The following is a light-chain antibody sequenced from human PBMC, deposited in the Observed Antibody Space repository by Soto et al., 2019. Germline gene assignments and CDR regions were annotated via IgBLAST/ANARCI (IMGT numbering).Light chain of an antibody. V-gene: IGKV1-9*01. CDR3: QQVNSSPFT. Sequence: DIQLTQSPSFLSASIGDRVTITCRASQGISNYLAWYHQKPGKAPKLLIFAASTLQSGVPSRFSGSGSGTEFTLTISSLQPEDFATYWCQQVNSSPFTFGPGTKVDIK. CDR1: QGISNY. CDR2: AAS. J-gene: IGKJ3*01.